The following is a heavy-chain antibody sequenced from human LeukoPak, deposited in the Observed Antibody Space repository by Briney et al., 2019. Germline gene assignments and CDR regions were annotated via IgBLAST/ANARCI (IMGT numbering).Heavy chain of an antibody. CDR1: GYTFTSYD. Sequence: SVTVSCKCSGYTFTSYDINWVRQATGQRLEWVGGMNPNSGNTGNAQKFQGRVTMTRNTSISTAYMELSSLRSEDTADYDVARGWASGARYNWFDPWGQGTLVTVSS. CDR3: ARGWASGARYNWFDP. D-gene: IGHD2-15*01. V-gene: IGHV1-8*01. J-gene: IGHJ5*02. CDR2: MNPNSGNT.